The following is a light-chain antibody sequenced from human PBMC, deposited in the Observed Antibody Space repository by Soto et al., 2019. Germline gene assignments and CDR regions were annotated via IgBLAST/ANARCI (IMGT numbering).Light chain of an antibody. CDR2: AAS. CDR3: LQPNSYPLT. V-gene: IGKV1-17*01. Sequence: DIQMTQSPSSLSASVGDRVTITCRASQGIRNALGWYQQKPGKAPKRLIYAASSLQSGVPSRFSGSGSGTEFTLTISSLQPEDFATYYCLQPNSYPLTFGGGTKVEIK. CDR1: QGIRNA. J-gene: IGKJ4*01.